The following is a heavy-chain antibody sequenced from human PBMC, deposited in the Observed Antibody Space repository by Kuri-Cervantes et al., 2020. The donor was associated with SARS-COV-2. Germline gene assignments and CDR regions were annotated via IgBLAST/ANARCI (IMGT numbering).Heavy chain of an antibody. J-gene: IGHJ6*03. D-gene: IGHD6-13*01. CDR1: GFTFSSYA. CDR3: VRIASSSRCYMDV. Sequence: GESLKISCAASGFTFSSYAMSWVRQAPGKGLEWVSGVSWNGSRTHYADSVKGRFIISRDNSRNFLYQQMNSLRPEDMAVYYCVRIASSSRCYMDVWGKGTTVTVSS. V-gene: IGHV3-19*01. CDR2: VSWNGSRT.